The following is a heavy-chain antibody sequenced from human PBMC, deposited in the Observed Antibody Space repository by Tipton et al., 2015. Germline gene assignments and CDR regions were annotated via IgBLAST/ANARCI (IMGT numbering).Heavy chain of an antibody. J-gene: IGHJ4*02. CDR3: ARGFNYGSYRIDD. CDR1: GYTFSDHY. D-gene: IGHD3-10*01. V-gene: IGHV1-2*06. CDR2: INPNRGGT. Sequence: QVQLVQSGAEVTEPGASVKVSCKASGYTFSDHYIHWVRQAPGKGLEWMGQINPNRGGTYYVQKLQDRVTMTRDTSISTAYMELSGLTSDDTAVFYCARGFNYGSYRIDDWGQGTLVTVSP.